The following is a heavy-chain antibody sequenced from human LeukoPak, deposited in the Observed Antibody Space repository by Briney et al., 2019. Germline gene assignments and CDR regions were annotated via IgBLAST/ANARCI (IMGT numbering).Heavy chain of an antibody. J-gene: IGHJ5*02. CDR1: GFTFSSYA. CDR3: AREYGFGSGSYYP. D-gene: IGHD3-10*01. Sequence: PGGSLRLSCAASGFTFSSYAMSWVRQAPGKGLEWVSSISSSGGTTYYADSVKGRFTISRDNAKNSLSLQMNSLRAEDTAVYYCAREYGFGSGSYYPWGQGTLVTVSS. CDR2: ISSSGGTT. V-gene: IGHV3-23*01.